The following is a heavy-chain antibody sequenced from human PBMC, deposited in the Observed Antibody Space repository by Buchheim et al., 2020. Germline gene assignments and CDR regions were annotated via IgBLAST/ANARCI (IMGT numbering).Heavy chain of an antibody. CDR2: INPNSGGT. Sequence: QVQLVQSGAEVKKPGASVKVSCKASGYTFTGYYMHWVRQAPGQGLEWMGRINPNSGGTNYAQKVQGSVTMTRDTSISTAYMELSRLRSDDTAVYYCARPSGTIFGDQTGRDAQSFDYWGQGTL. D-gene: IGHD3-3*01. CDR1: GYTFTGYY. J-gene: IGHJ4*02. CDR3: ARPSGTIFGDQTGRDAQSFDY. V-gene: IGHV1-2*06.